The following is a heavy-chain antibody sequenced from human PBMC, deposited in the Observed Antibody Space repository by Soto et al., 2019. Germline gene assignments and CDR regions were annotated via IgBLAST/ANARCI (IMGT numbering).Heavy chain of an antibody. J-gene: IGHJ4*02. CDR2: IYPDDSDT. CDR3: ARPLPPGGSGWSSYYY. Sequence: PGESLKISCKASGYSFTNYWIAWVRQVPGKGLEWMGIIYPDDSDTRYNPTFQGHVTISADKSISTAYLQWSSLKASDTAMYYCARPLPPGGSGWSSYYYWGQGSLVTVSS. D-gene: IGHD6-19*01. V-gene: IGHV5-51*01. CDR1: GYSFTNYW.